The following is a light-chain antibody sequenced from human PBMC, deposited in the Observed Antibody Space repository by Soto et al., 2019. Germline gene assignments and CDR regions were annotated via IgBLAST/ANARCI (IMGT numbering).Light chain of an antibody. V-gene: IGLV2-14*01. CDR3: SSYTSTSTVV. J-gene: IGLJ2*01. Sequence: QSVLTQPASVSGSPGQSITISCTGSSSDVGGYNHVSWFQQHPGKAPKLLIYDVTHRPSGVSDRFSGSKSGNTASLTISGLQAEDEADYYCSSYTSTSTVVFGEGTKLTVL. CDR1: SSDVGGYNH. CDR2: DVT.